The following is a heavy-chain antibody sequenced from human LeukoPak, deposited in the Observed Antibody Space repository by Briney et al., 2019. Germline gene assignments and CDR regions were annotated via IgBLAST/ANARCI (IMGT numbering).Heavy chain of an antibody. CDR1: GFTFSSYA. CDR2: ISGSGGST. J-gene: IGHJ6*02. D-gene: IGHD3-3*01. CDR3: AKDTSGNYDFWSGYNYGMDV. V-gene: IGHV3-23*01. Sequence: PGGSLRLSCAASGFTFSSYAMSWVRQAPGKGLEWVSAISGSGGSTYYADSEKGRFTISRDNSKNTLYLQMNSLRAEDTAVYYCAKDTSGNYDFWSGYNYGMDVWGQGTTVTVSS.